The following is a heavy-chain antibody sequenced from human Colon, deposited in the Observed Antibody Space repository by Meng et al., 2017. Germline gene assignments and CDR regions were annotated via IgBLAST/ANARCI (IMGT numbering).Heavy chain of an antibody. V-gene: IGHV1-3*01. J-gene: IGHJ4*02. Sequence: QVQLVQSGAELKKPGAAVKVSCQASGYSFTSYGMHWLRQAPGQRPEWMGWIYPADGNRRYSQKFXDRLTITTDTFARTAYMELSSLRSEDTAVYFCARDERGGPYYFDYWGQGTLVTVSS. CDR3: ARDERGGPYYFDY. CDR1: GYSFTSYG. CDR2: IYPADGNR.